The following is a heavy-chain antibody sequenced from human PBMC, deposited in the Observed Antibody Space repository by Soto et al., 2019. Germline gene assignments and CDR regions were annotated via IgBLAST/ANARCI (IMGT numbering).Heavy chain of an antibody. V-gene: IGHV3-30-3*01. CDR2: ISYDGSNK. Sequence: QVQLVESGGGVVHPGRSLRLSCAASGFTFSSYAMHWVRQAPGKGLVWVAVISYDGSNKYYADSVKGRFTISRDNSKNTLYLQMNSLRAEDTAVYYCARDSNYGMDVWGQGTTVTVSS. J-gene: IGHJ6*02. CDR3: ARDSNYGMDV. CDR1: GFTFSSYA.